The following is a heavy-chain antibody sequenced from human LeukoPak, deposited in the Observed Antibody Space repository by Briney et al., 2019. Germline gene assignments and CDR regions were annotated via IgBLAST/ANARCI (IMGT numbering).Heavy chain of an antibody. D-gene: IGHD1-14*01. J-gene: IGHJ3*02. Sequence: GGSLRLSCAASGFTFSDYYMSWIRQAPRMGLEWVSYITTSDTTVYYADSVKGRFTISRDNAKRSLYLQMNSLRAEDTAVYYCARHAGSYAFDIWGQGTMVTVSS. V-gene: IGHV3-11*04. CDR3: ARHAGSYAFDI. CDR1: GFTFSDYY. CDR2: ITTSDTTV.